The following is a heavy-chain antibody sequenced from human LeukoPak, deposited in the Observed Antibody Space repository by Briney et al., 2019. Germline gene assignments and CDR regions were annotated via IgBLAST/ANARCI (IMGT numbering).Heavy chain of an antibody. Sequence: SETLSLTCTVSGGSISSYYWSWIRQPPGKGLEWIGYIYYSGSTNYNPSLKSRVTISVDTSKNQFSLKLSSVTAADTAVYYCATDNRGVIGWGNAFDIWGQGTMVTVSS. CDR3: ATDNRGVIGWGNAFDI. CDR1: GGSISSYY. CDR2: IYYSGST. J-gene: IGHJ3*02. D-gene: IGHD3-10*01. V-gene: IGHV4-59*01.